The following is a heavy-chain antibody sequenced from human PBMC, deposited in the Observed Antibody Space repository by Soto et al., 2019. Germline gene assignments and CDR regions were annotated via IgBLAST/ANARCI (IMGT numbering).Heavy chain of an antibody. J-gene: IGHJ4*02. V-gene: IGHV4-30-4*01. CDR1: GGSISSDDYY. CDR3: ASLVATNIDY. D-gene: IGHD5-12*01. Sequence: QVQLQESGPGLVKPSQTLSLTCTVSGGSISSDDYYWSWIRQPPGKGLEWIGYIYYSGSTYYSSSLKRRASISVDTSKNQFSLKLSSVTAADTAVYYCASLVATNIDYWGQGTLVTVSS. CDR2: IYYSGST.